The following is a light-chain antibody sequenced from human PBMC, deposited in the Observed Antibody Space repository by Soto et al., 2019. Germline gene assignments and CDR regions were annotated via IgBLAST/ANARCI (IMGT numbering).Light chain of an antibody. V-gene: IGKV3-15*01. Sequence: EIVMTQSPATLSVSPGERATLSCRASQTVSSNLAWYQHKPGQAPRLLIYGASTRATGIPARFSGSGSGTEFTLTISSLQSEDFAVYYCQQYNNWPAWTFGQGTKVEI. CDR2: GAS. CDR3: QQYNNWPAWT. J-gene: IGKJ1*01. CDR1: QTVSSN.